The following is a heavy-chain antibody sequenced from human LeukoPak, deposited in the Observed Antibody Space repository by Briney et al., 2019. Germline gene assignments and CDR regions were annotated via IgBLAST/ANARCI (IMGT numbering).Heavy chain of an antibody. D-gene: IGHD3-3*01. Sequence: PSETLSLTCTVSGYSISSGYYWGWIRQPPGKGLGWIGSIYHSGSTYYNPSLKSRVTISVDTSKNQFSLKLSSVTAADTAVFYCARDPTPYYGFWSGYYTVRPYYFDYWGQGTLVTVSS. J-gene: IGHJ4*02. CDR2: IYHSGST. V-gene: IGHV4-38-2*02. CDR1: GYSISSGYY. CDR3: ARDPTPYYGFWSGYYTVRPYYFDY.